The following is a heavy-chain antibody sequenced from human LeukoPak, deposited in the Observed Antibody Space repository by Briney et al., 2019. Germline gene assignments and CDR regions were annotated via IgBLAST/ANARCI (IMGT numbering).Heavy chain of an antibody. Sequence: PGGSLRLSCAASGFTISSYEMNWVRQAPGKGLEWVSYVSSSGSTIYYADSVKGRFTISRDNAKNSLYLQMNSLRAEDTAVYYCKSGYCSGGSCPNWFDPWGHGTLVTVSS. CDR3: KSGYCSGGSCPNWFDP. CDR1: GFTISSYE. J-gene: IGHJ5*02. D-gene: IGHD2-15*01. CDR2: VSSSGSTI. V-gene: IGHV3-48*03.